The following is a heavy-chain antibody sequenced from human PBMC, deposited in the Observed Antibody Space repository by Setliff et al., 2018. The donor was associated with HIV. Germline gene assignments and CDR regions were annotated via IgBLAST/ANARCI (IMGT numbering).Heavy chain of an antibody. D-gene: IGHD4-17*01. CDR2: IYPGDSQT. CDR3: ARGADYRDV. V-gene: IGHV5-51*01. Sequence: GESLKISCVASGYSFTNKWIGWVRQTPGKGLEWMGIIYPGDSQTKYNPSFQGQVTISVDKSLRTAYLQWSSLKTSDTDFYFCARGADYRDVWGQGTLVTVSS. CDR1: GYSFTNKW. J-gene: IGHJ4*02.